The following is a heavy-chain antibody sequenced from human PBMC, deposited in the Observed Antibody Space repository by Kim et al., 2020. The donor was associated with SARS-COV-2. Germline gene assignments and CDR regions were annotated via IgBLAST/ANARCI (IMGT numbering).Heavy chain of an antibody. D-gene: IGHD6-19*01. V-gene: IGHV3-73*01. CDR1: GFTFSGSG. CDR2: IRSKANSYAT. Sequence: GGSLRLSCAASGFTFSGSGMHWVRQASGKGLEWVCRIRSKANSYATAYAASVKGRFTISRDDSKNTAYLQMNRLKTEDTAVYNCSSISGGENYYGYGMDVWGPGATVTVSS. J-gene: IGHJ6*02. CDR3: SSISGGENYYGYGMDV.